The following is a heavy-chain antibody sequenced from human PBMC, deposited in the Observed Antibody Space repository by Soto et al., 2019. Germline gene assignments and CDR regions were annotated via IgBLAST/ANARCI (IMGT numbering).Heavy chain of an antibody. CDR1: VFTFSVSA. CDR2: IRSKANSYAT. D-gene: IGHD3-9*01. Sequence: PGGSLLLSCAASVFTFSVSAMHWVRQASGKGLDWVGSIRSKANSYATAYAASVKGRFTISRDDSKNTAYLQMNSLKTDDTAVYYCTRHRYDILTGYYRHYYYYGMDVWGQGTTVTVSS. V-gene: IGHV3-73*01. CDR3: TRHRYDILTGYYRHYYYYGMDV. J-gene: IGHJ6*02.